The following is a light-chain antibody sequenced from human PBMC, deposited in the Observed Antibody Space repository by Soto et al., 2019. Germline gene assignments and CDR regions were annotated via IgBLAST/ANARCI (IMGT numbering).Light chain of an antibody. V-gene: IGKV1-39*01. CDR3: QQSYRAPLT. CDR1: QSISSY. Sequence: DIQMTQSPSSLSASVGDRVTITCRASQSISSYLNWYQQKPGKAPKLLIYAASSLQSGVPSRFSGSGSEKDVTLTISSLQPEDFATYYCQQSYRAPLTFGGGTKVEIK. J-gene: IGKJ4*01. CDR2: AAS.